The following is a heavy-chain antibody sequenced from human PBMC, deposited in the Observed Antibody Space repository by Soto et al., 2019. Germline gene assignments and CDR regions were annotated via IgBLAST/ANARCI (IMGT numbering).Heavy chain of an antibody. CDR1: GGSISRGGYY. J-gene: IGHJ5*02. Sequence: PSETLSLTCTVSGGSISRGGYYWSWIRQHPGKGLEWIGYIYYSGSTYYNPSLKSRVTISVDTSKNQFCLKLSSVTAADTAVYYFARCIAGDNLFYPCGQGSLVTVSA. CDR3: ARCIAGDNLFYP. D-gene: IGHD6-13*01. CDR2: IYYSGST. V-gene: IGHV4-31*03.